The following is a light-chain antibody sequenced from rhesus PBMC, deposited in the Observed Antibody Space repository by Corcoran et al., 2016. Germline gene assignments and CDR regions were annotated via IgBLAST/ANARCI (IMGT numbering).Light chain of an antibody. V-gene: IGLV2-23*01. CDR3: SSYAGRSSYI. CDR2: EVS. CDR1: SNDVGCYDY. J-gene: IGLJ1*01. Sequence: QAALTQPPSVSGSPGQSVTISCTETSNDVGCYDYVSWYQQDPGTDPKIMIYEVSKRPSGFSDRVSGSKSGNTASLTISRLQAEDEADYYCSSYAGRSSYIFGTGTLLTVL.